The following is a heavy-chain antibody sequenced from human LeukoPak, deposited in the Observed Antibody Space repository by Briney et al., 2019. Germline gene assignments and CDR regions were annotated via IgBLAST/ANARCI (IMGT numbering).Heavy chain of an antibody. CDR3: AKDLGYDYVWGEGNLYDY. D-gene: IGHD3-16*01. J-gene: IGHJ4*02. V-gene: IGHV3-23*01. CDR1: GFTFRSYG. CDR2: ISDSGRKT. Sequence: GGSLRLSCEASGFTFRSYGMSWVRQAPGKGLEWVSDISDSGRKTDYADSVKGRFTISRDNSKNTMYLLMNSLRVEDTAEYYCAKDLGYDYVWGEGNLYDYWGQGILVTVSS.